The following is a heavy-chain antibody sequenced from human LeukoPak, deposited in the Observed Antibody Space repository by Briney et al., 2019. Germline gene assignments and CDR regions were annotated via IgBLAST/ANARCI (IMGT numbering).Heavy chain of an antibody. CDR1: GYTFTGYY. CDR2: INPNSGGT. CDR3: AREYYDILTGYQHTYDY. J-gene: IGHJ4*02. D-gene: IGHD3-9*01. Sequence: ASVKVSCKASGYTFTGYYMHWVRQAPGQGLEWMGWINPNSGGTNYAQKFQGRVTMTRDTSISTAYMELSRLRSDDTAVYYCAREYYDILTGYQHTYDYWGQGTLVTVSS. V-gene: IGHV1-2*02.